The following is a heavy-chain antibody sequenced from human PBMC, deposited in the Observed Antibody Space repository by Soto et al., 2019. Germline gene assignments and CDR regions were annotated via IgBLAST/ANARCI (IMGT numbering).Heavy chain of an antibody. CDR3: AREGAGLCYYYYGMDV. J-gene: IGHJ6*02. CDR1: GYTFTKYA. CDR2: ISVYNGNT. V-gene: IGHV1-18*01. Sequence: QVQLVQSGAEVKTPGASVKVSCKASGYTFTKYAISWMRQAPGQGLEWIGWISVYNGNTKYAENLQGRVTVTTDTYTTTVYMELRSLRSDDTAVYYCAREGAGLCYYYYGMDVWGQGTTVTVPS. D-gene: IGHD6-19*01.